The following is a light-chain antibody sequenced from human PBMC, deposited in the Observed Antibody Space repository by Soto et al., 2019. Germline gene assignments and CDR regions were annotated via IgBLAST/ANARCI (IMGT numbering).Light chain of an antibody. CDR3: GSYAGSNIVI. Sequence: QSALTQPPSASGSPGQSVTISCTGTSSDVGGYNYVSWYQQNPGKAPQLMIYEVSKRPSGVPDRFSGSKSGNTASLTVSGLQAEDEAAYYCGSYAGSNIVIFGGGTKLTVL. J-gene: IGLJ2*01. CDR2: EVS. CDR1: SSDVGGYNY. V-gene: IGLV2-8*01.